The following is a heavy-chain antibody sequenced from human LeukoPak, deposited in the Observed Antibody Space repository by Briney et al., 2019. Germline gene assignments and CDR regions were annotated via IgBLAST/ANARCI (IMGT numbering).Heavy chain of an antibody. CDR3: ARLSYDTSGTWGDAFDI. V-gene: IGHV1-2*02. J-gene: IGHJ3*02. Sequence: ASVKVPCKASGYTFTGYYMHWVRQAPGQGLEWMGWINPNSGGTNYAQKFQGRVTMTRDTSISTAYLQWSSLKASDTAIYYCARLSYDTSGTWGDAFDIWGQGTMVTVSS. CDR2: INPNSGGT. CDR1: GYTFTGYY. D-gene: IGHD3-22*01.